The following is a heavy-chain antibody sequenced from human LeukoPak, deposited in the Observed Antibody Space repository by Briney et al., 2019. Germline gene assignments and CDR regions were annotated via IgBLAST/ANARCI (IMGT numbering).Heavy chain of an antibody. D-gene: IGHD5-24*01. CDR3: ARTVEGHFDF. V-gene: IGHV3-21*06. CDR2: INTAGNLI. J-gene: IGHJ4*02. CDR1: AFTFKTYT. Sequence: PGGSLRLSCVASAFTFKTYTLNWVRQTPGKGPEWVSYINTAGNLINYADSVRGRFTISRDNAKNSLFLYMNSLTPEDTAVYYCARTVEGHFDFRGQGTLVTVSS.